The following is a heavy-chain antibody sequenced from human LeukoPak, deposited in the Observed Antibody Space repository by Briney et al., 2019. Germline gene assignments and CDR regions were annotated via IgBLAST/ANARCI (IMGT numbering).Heavy chain of an antibody. CDR1: VFNFS. CDR3: AKMGGRVWYKVPET. J-gene: IGHJ5*02. V-gene: IGHV3-23*01. D-gene: IGHD6-19*01. CDR2: VSGSGQTT. Sequence: GGSLRLSCTASVFNFSVAWVRQAPGMGLEWVSSVSGSGQTTYYADFVRGRFTISRDSSKNTVYLQMSGLRVEDTALYYCAKMGGRVWYKVPETWGQGTLVTVSS.